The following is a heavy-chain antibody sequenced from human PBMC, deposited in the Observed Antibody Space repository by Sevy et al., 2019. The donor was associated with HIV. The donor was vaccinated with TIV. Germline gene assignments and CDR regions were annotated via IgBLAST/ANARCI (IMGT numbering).Heavy chain of an antibody. V-gene: IGHV3-53*01. Sequence: GGSLRLSCAASGFNVNSNYMSWVRQAPGKGLEWVSVIYSSGSTYYADSVKGRFIISRDNSKNTVYLQMNSLRAEDTAVYYCARERSGAYERYFYGMDVWGQGTTVTVSS. CDR2: IYSSGST. CDR3: ARERSGAYERYFYGMDV. J-gene: IGHJ6*02. D-gene: IGHD6-19*01. CDR1: GFNVNSNY.